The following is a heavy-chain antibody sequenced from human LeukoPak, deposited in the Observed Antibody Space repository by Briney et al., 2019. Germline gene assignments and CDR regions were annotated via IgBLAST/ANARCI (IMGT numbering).Heavy chain of an antibody. CDR3: ARFAAGGSYYYYMDV. CDR1: GFTFSSYT. D-gene: IGHD6-25*01. J-gene: IGHJ6*03. Sequence: PGGSLRLSCVGSGFTFSSYTVNWVRQAPGKRLEWVSSISSSSSFKQYADSAKGRFTISRDNAKNSLYLQMNSLRADDTAVYYCARFAAGGSYYYYMDVWGKGTTVTVSS. CDR2: ISSSSSFK. V-gene: IGHV3-21*01.